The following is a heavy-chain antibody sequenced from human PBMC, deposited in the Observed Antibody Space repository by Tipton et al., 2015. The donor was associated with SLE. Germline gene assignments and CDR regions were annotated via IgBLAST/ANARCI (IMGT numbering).Heavy chain of an antibody. V-gene: IGHV4-61*09. J-gene: IGHJ4*02. CDR1: GGSISSGSYY. D-gene: IGHD3-10*01. CDR3: ARDYYYGSGSYAPLDY. Sequence: TLSLTCTVSGGSISSGSYYWSWIRQPAGKGLEWIGHIYTSGSNNYNPSLKSRVTISVDTSKNQFSLKLSSVTAADTAVYYCARDYYYGSGSYAPLDYWGQGTLVTVSS. CDR2: IYTSGSN.